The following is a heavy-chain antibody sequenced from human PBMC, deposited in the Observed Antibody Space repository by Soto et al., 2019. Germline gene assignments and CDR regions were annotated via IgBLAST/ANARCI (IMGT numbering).Heavy chain of an antibody. CDR1: GYTFTSYG. CDR3: ARVGGALGHWFDP. D-gene: IGHD1-26*01. Sequence: QVQLVQSGGEVKKPGASVKVSCKASGYTFTSYGISWVRQAPGQGLEWMGRISAYHGNTNYAQKLQGRVTMTTDPSTSTAYLELRRLRSADPAVYYCARVGGALGHWFDPGGQGTLVTVSS. V-gene: IGHV1-18*01. CDR2: ISAYHGNT. J-gene: IGHJ5*02.